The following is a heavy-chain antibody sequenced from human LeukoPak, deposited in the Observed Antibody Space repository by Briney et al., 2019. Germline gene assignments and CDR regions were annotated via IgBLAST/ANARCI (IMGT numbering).Heavy chain of an antibody. Sequence: GGSLRLSCAASGFTFSSYAMSWVRQAPGKGLEWVSAISGSGGLGTYYADSVKGRFTISRDNSRNTLYLQMNSLRVEDTAKYYCAKDLRGNWNWFDAWGQGTLVTVSS. CDR2: ISGSGGLGT. CDR1: GFTFSSYA. J-gene: IGHJ5*02. V-gene: IGHV3-23*01. CDR3: AKDLRGNWNWFDA. D-gene: IGHD1-1*01.